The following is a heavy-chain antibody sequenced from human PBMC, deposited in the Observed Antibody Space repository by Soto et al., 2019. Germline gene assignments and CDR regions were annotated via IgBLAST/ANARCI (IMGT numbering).Heavy chain of an antibody. CDR3: AREVGTWTYFDY. J-gene: IGHJ4*02. D-gene: IGHD1-1*01. CDR1: GGSISPYY. V-gene: IGHV4-59*01. CDR2: IFYSGST. Sequence: PLETLSLTCTVSGGSISPYYWSWIRQPPGKGLEWIGYIFYSGSTNYNPSLKSRVTISVDTSKNQFSLKLSSVTAADTAVYYSAREVGTWTYFDYWGPGTLVTVSS.